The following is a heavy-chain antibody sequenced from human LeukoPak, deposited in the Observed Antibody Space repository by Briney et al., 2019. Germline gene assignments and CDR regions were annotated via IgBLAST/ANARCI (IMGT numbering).Heavy chain of an antibody. CDR3: AKDPHSSVVTEFRIPPLDAFDI. CDR1: GFTFSSYA. Sequence: GGSLRLSCAASGFTFSSYAMSWVRQAPGKGLEWVSAISGSGGSTYYADSVKGRFTISRDSSKNTLYLQMNSLRAEDTAVYYCAKDPHSSVVTEFRIPPLDAFDIWGQGTMVTVSS. CDR2: ISGSGGST. D-gene: IGHD3-16*02. V-gene: IGHV3-23*01. J-gene: IGHJ3*02.